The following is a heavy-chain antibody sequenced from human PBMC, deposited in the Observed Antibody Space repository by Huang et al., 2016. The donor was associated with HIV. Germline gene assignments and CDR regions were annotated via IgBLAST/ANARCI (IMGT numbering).Heavy chain of an antibody. CDR1: GYTFTSYA. CDR2: INTNTGNP. V-gene: IGHV7-4-1*02. CDR3: ASSPREVFGVFDY. Sequence: QVQLVQSGSELKKPGASVKVSCKASGYTFTSYAMNWVRQAPGQGREWRGCINTNTGNPTDAQGFTGRLVFSLDTSVSTAYLQISSLKAEDTAVYYCASSPREVFGVFDYWGQGTLVTVSS. J-gene: IGHJ4*02. D-gene: IGHD3-3*01.